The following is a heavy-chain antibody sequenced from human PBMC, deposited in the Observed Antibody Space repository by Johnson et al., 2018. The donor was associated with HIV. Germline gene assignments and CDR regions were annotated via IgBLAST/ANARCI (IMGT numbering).Heavy chain of an antibody. CDR3: AKSERAAAVPDAFDI. CDR1: GFTSSSNG. J-gene: IGHJ3*02. Sequence: QVQLVESGGGVVQPGGSLRPPFAASGFTSSSNGMHWVRQAQGKGLAWVAFIRYDGGNKYYADSVKGGFTISRDNSKKTRYLQRNSLSAEDTAVYYCAKSERAAAVPDAFDIWGQGTMVTVSS. V-gene: IGHV3-30*02. D-gene: IGHD6-13*01. CDR2: IRYDGGNK.